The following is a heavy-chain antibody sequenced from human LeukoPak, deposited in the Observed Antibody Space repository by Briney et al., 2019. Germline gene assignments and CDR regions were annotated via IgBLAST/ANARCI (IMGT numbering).Heavy chain of an antibody. D-gene: IGHD1-14*01. CDR3: ATGGDITRFDY. CDR2: INPNSGGT. J-gene: IGHJ4*02. V-gene: IGHV1-2*02. CDR1: GYSFTGYF. Sequence: GASVKVSCKASGYSFTGYFMHWVRQAPGQGLEWMGWINPNSGGTNYAQKFQGRVAMTRDTSIRTAYMEISRLTSDDTAVYYCATGGDITRFDYWGQGTLVTVSS.